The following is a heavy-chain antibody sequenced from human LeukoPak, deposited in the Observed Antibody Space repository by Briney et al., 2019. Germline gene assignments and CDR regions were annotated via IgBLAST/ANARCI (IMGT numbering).Heavy chain of an antibody. CDR2: ITSSRTYI. J-gene: IGHJ4*02. V-gene: IGHV3-21*01. CDR1: GFTFSSHS. CDR3: VRDLDF. Sequence: PGGSLRFSCAASGFTFSSHSMNWVRQAPGKGLEWVSSITSSRTYIYYADSVKGRFTISRDNARNSLYLQMNSLRAEDTAVYYCVRDLDFWGQGILVTVSS.